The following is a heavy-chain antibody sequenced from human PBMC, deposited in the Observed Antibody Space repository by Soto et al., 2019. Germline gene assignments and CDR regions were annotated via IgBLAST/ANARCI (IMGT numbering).Heavy chain of an antibody. V-gene: IGHV3-23*01. CDR1: GFTFSSYA. CDR3: AKGTRGYSGYDCTFDS. Sequence: EVQLLESGGGLVQPGGSLRLSCAASGFTFSSYAMSWVRQAPGKGLEWVSAISGSGGSTYYADSVKGRFTISRDNSKNTLYLQMNSLRAEDTAVYYCAKGTRGYSGYDCTFDSWGQGTMVTVSS. D-gene: IGHD5-12*01. CDR2: ISGSGGST. J-gene: IGHJ3*02.